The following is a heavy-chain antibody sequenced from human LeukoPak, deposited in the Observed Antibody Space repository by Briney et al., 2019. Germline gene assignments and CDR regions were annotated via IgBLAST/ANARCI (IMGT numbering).Heavy chain of an antibody. J-gene: IGHJ4*02. CDR2: IYYSGST. CDR1: GGSISSSSYY. Sequence: SETLSLTCTVSGGSISSSSYYWGWIRQPPGKGLEWIGSIYYSGSTYYNPSLKSRVTISVDTSKNQFSLKLSSVTAADTAVYYCARGLRGYSYGFRGYDSSGYYYYFDYWGQGTLVTVSS. CDR3: ARGLRGYSYGFRGYDSSGYYYYFDY. V-gene: IGHV4-39*07. D-gene: IGHD3-22*01.